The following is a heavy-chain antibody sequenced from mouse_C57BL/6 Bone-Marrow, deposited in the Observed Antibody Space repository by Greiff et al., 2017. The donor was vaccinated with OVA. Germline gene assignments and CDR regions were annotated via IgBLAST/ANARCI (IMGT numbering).Heavy chain of an antibody. Sequence: VKLMESGAELVRPGTSVKVSCKASGYAFTNYLIEWVKQRPGQGLEWIRVINPGSGGTNYNEKFKGKATLTADKSSSTAYMQLSSLTSEDSAVYFCARRDYYGSSDYWGQGTTLTVSS. CDR1: GYAFTNYL. J-gene: IGHJ2*01. CDR2: INPGSGGT. CDR3: ARRDYYGSSDY. V-gene: IGHV1-54*01. D-gene: IGHD1-1*01.